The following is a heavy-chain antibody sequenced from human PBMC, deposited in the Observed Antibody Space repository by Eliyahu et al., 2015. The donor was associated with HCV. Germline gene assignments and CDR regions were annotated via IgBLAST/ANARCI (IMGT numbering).Heavy chain of an antibody. J-gene: IGHJ6*02. V-gene: IGHV1-2*02. Sequence: QVQLVQSGAEVXXPGASVKVSCKASAYTFTDYXVHWVRQAPGQGLAWMGWINPNXGDTRXAQKFQGRVTMTRDTSITTAYMEVIGLTSDDTAVYYCARDRWGCSRVRCYLNYAMNVWDRGTTVTVSS. CDR1: AYTFTDYX. D-gene: IGHD2-15*01. CDR3: ARDRWGCSRVRCYLNYAMNV. CDR2: INPNXGDT.